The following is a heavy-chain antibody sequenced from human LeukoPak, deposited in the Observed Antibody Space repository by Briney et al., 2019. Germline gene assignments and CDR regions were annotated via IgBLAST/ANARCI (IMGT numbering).Heavy chain of an antibody. V-gene: IGHV3-30*02. J-gene: IGHJ4*02. CDR1: GFTFSSYA. CDR2: IRYDGSIK. Sequence: GGSLRLSCAASGFTFSSYAMHWVRQAPGKGLEWVAFIRYDGSIKYYADSVKGRFTISRDNSKNTVFLQMNSLRPEDTAVYYCARDYGGSSPFDYWGQGTLVTVSS. D-gene: IGHD4-23*01. CDR3: ARDYGGSSPFDY.